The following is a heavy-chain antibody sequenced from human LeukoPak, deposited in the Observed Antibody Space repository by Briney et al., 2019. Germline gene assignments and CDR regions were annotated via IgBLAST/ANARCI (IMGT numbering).Heavy chain of an antibody. Sequence: GASVKVSCKASGGTFSSYAISWVRQAPGQGLEWMGRIIPIFGTVKYAQKFQGRVTITTDESTSTAYMELSSLRSEDTAVYYCAREGIAAAGTVLWFHPWGQGTLVTVSS. CDR3: AREGIAAAGTVLWFHP. D-gene: IGHD6-13*01. V-gene: IGHV1-69*05. J-gene: IGHJ5*02. CDR2: IIPIFGTV. CDR1: GGTFSSYA.